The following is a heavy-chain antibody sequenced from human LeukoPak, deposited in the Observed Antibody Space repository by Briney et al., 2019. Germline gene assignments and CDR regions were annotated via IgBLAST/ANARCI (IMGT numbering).Heavy chain of an antibody. Sequence: SETLSLTCAVYGGSFSGYYWSWIRQPPGKGLEWIGEINHSGSTNYNPSLKSRVTISVDTSKNQFSLKLSSVTAADTAVYYCARAVMVRGVIWPNWHRFDYWGQGTLVTVSS. V-gene: IGHV4-34*01. CDR1: GGSFSGYY. J-gene: IGHJ4*02. CDR3: ARAVMVRGVIWPNWHRFDY. D-gene: IGHD3-10*01. CDR2: INHSGST.